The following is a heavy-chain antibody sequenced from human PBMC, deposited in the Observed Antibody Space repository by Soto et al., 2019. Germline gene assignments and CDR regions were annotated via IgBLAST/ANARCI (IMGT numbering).Heavy chain of an antibody. CDR2: INHSGSA. CDR1: GGSFSGYY. Sequence: PSETLSLTCAVYGGSFSGYYWSWIRQPPGKGLEWIGEINHSGSANYNPSLKSRVTIAVDASKNQFSLKLSSVTAADTAVYYCARVLLLIYYWGQGTLVTVSS. CDR3: ARVLLLIYY. J-gene: IGHJ4*02. V-gene: IGHV4-34*01. D-gene: IGHD2-15*01.